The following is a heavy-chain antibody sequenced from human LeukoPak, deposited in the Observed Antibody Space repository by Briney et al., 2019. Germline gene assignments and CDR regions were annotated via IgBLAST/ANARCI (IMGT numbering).Heavy chain of an antibody. V-gene: IGHV4-4*02. D-gene: IGHD5-18*01. CDR2: IYHSGST. Sequence: SGTLSLTCAVSGGSISSSNWWSWVRQPPGKGLEWIGEIYHSGSTKYNPSLKSRVSISVDTSKNQFSLNLNSATAADTAVYYCARGMSRGHSYGGDAFDIWGQGTMVTVSS. CDR3: ARGMSRGHSYGGDAFDI. J-gene: IGHJ3*02. CDR1: GGSISSSNW.